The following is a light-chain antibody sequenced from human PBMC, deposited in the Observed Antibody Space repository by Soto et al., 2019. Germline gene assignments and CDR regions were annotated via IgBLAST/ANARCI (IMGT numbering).Light chain of an antibody. J-gene: IGKJ2*01. Sequence: EVVMTQSPASLSVSPGDGATLSCRASQSVASNVAWYQQKPGQGPRLLIHGASTRAVGVPARFSGSGSGTDFTLTINSLQSEDIAVYYCQQYHNWPPQYTFGQVTKLQIK. CDR2: GAS. V-gene: IGKV3-15*01. CDR3: QQYHNWPPQYT. CDR1: QSVASN.